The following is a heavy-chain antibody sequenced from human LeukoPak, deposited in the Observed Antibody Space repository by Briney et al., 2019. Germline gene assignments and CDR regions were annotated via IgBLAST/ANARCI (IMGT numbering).Heavy chain of an antibody. Sequence: GGSLRLSCAASGFTFSRYWMSWVRQAPGKGLELVANIKQDGSARFYGDSVKGRFTVSRDNAKNSLYIQMNSLRAEDTAVYYCARDREGSRDALDIWGQGTMVTVSS. CDR1: GFTFSRYW. D-gene: IGHD1-26*01. CDR2: IKQDGSAR. J-gene: IGHJ3*02. CDR3: ARDREGSRDALDI. V-gene: IGHV3-7*01.